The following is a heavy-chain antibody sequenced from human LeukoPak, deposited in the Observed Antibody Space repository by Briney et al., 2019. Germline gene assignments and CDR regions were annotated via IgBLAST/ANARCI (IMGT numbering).Heavy chain of an antibody. V-gene: IGHV1-3*01. Sequence: ASVKVSFKASGYTFTSYAMHWVRQAPGQRLEWMGWINAGNGNTKYSQKFQGRVTITRDTSASTAYMELSSLRSEDTAVYYCARAHDTQDGMDVWGQGTTVTVSS. CDR2: INAGNGNT. D-gene: IGHD3-9*01. J-gene: IGHJ6*02. CDR1: GYTFTSYA. CDR3: ARAHDTQDGMDV.